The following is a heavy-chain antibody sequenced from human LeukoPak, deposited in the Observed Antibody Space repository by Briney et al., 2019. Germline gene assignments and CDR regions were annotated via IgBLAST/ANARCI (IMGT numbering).Heavy chain of an antibody. D-gene: IGHD3-16*01. J-gene: IGHJ4*02. Sequence: PSETLSLTCAVYGASFSGYYCSWIRQPPGNGLEWIVEINHSGSTNDKPSLTRRVTISVDTYKSPFSLSLSSVAVADTAVYYCARTSYDSPGYFDSWGQGTLVTVSS. CDR2: INHSGST. CDR1: GASFSGYY. CDR3: ARTSYDSPGYFDS. V-gene: IGHV4-34*01.